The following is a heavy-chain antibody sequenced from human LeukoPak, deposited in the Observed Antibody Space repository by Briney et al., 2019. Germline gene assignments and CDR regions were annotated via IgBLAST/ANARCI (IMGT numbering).Heavy chain of an antibody. V-gene: IGHV1-69*01. CDR1: GGTFSGYA. J-gene: IGHJ3*02. CDR2: IIPIFGTA. CDR3: ARGLGPLGAFDI. Sequence: SVKVSCKASGGTFSGYAISWVRQAPGQGLEWMGGIIPIFGTANYAQKFQGRVTITADESTSTAYMELSSLRSEDTAVYYCARGLGPLGAFDIWGQGTMVTVSS. D-gene: IGHD1-26*01.